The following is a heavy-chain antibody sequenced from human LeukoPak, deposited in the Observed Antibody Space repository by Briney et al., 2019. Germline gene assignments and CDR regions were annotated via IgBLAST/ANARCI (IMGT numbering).Heavy chain of an antibody. CDR2: IKLDGSEK. V-gene: IGHV3-7*03. Sequence: GGSLRLSCVASGFTFGKYWMSWVRQAPGKGLEWVANIKLDGSEKNYVDSVKGRFTISRDNTKNSLYLQMNSLRAEDTAVYYCASSNSLLWFGEGYFDYWGQGTLVTVSS. D-gene: IGHD3-10*01. J-gene: IGHJ4*02. CDR1: GFTFGKYW. CDR3: ASSNSLLWFGEGYFDY.